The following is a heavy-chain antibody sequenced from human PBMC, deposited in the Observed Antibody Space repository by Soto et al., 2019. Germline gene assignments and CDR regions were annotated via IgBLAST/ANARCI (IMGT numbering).Heavy chain of an antibody. D-gene: IGHD5-12*01. CDR1: GGSISSYY. CDR3: ASGRWLQFEYFQH. V-gene: IGHV4-59*01. J-gene: IGHJ1*01. Sequence: PSETLSLTCTVAGGSISSYYWSWIRQHPGKGLEWIGYIYYSGSTNYNPSLKSRVTISVDTSKNQFSLKLSSVTAADTAVYYCASGRWLQFEYFQHWGQGTLVTVSS. CDR2: IYYSGST.